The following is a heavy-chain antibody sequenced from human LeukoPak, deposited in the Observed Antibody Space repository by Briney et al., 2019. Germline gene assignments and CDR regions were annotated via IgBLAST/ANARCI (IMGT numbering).Heavy chain of an antibody. D-gene: IGHD3-22*01. Sequence: SETLSLTCTVSGGSISSYYWSWIRQPAGKGLEWIGRIYTSGSTNYNPSLKSRVTMSVDTSKNQFSLKLSSVTAADTAVYYCARGPPYDSSGYYLYFDYWGQGTLVTVSS. CDR1: GGSISSYY. CDR2: IYTSGST. V-gene: IGHV4-4*07. J-gene: IGHJ4*02. CDR3: ARGPPYDSSGYYLYFDY.